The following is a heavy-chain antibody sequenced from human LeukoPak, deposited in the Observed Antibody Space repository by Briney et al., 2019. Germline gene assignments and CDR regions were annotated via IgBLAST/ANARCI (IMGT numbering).Heavy chain of an antibody. V-gene: IGHV3-11*01. CDR2: ISSSGSTI. J-gene: IGHJ6*02. CDR1: GFTFSDCY. Sequence: GGSLRLSCAASGFTFSDCYMSWIRQAPGKGLEWVSYISSSGSTIYYADSVKGRFTISRDNAKNSLYLQMNSLRAEDTAVYYCARGGGFGYSYGSGDGMDVWGQGTTVTVSS. CDR3: ARGGGFGYSYGSGDGMDV. D-gene: IGHD5-18*01.